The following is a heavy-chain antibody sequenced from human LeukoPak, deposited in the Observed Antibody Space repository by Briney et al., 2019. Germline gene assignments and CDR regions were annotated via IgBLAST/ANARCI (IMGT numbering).Heavy chain of an antibody. CDR3: ARQGLRTYYYMGV. V-gene: IGHV4-39*01. D-gene: IGHD4-17*01. CDR2: IYYSGST. J-gene: IGHJ6*03. CDR1: GGSISSSSYY. Sequence: SETLSLTCTVSGGSISSSSYYWGWIRQPPGKGLELIGSIYYSGSTYYNPSLKSRVTISVDTSKTQFSLKLSSVTAADTAVYYCARQGLRTYYYMGVWGKGTTVTISS.